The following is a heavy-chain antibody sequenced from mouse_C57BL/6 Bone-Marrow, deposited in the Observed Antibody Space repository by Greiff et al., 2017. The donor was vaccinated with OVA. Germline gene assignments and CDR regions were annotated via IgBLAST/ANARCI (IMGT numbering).Heavy chain of an antibody. CDR1: GYTFTDYY. CDR2: IFPGSGST. J-gene: IGHJ2*01. CDR3: ARLGGGGFPY. D-gene: IGHD1-1*02. V-gene: IGHV1-75*01. Sequence: VQLQQSGPELVKPGASVKISCKASGYTFTDYYINWVKQRPGQGLEWIGWIFPGSGSTYYNEKFKGKATLTVDQSSSTASMLLSSLTSEDSAVYVCARLGGGGFPYWGQGTTLTVSS.